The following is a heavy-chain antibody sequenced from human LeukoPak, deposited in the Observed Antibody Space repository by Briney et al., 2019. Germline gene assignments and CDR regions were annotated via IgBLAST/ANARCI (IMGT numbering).Heavy chain of an antibody. CDR2: ISSSSSYT. J-gene: IGHJ4*02. D-gene: IGHD6-19*01. Sequence: GGSLRLSCAASGFTFSDYYMSWIRQAPGKGLEWVSYISSSSSYTNYADSVKGRFTISRDNAKNSLYLQMNSLRAEDTAVYYCARDRRYSSGWWGYFDYWGQGTLVTVSS. V-gene: IGHV3-11*06. CDR3: ARDRRYSSGWWGYFDY. CDR1: GFTFSDYY.